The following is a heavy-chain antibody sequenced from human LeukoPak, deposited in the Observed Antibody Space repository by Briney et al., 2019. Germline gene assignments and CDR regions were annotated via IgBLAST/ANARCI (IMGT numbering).Heavy chain of an antibody. CDR2: IKQDGSEK. D-gene: IGHD6-13*01. J-gene: IGHJ4*02. CDR1: GFSFGNYW. CDR3: AIVYSTSWYDWDY. V-gene: IGHV3-7*01. Sequence: AALRLSCGASGFSFGNYWMSWVRQAPGKGLEWVANIKQDGSEKYYVASVKGRFTISGDNAKNSLHLLMNSLRADDTAGYYFAIVYSTSWYDWDYWGQGTLVSVSS.